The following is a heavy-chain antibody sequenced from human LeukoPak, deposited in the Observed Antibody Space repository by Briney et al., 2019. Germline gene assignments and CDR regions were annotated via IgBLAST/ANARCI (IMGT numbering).Heavy chain of an antibody. V-gene: IGHV4-39*01. CDR2: IYYSGST. J-gene: IGHJ4*02. CDR3: ARHEYSGSGSFALYYFDY. CDR1: GGSISSSSYY. D-gene: IGHD3-10*01. Sequence: SETLSLTCTVSGGSISSSSYYWGWIRQPPGKGLEWIGSIYYSGSTYYNPSLKSRVTISVDTSKNQFSLKLSSVTAADTAVYYCARHEYSGSGSFALYYFDYWGQGTLVTVSS.